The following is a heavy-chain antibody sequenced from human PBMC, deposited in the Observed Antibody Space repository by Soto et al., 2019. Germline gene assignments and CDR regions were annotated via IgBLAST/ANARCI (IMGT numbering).Heavy chain of an antibody. CDR2: VIPIFGTP. V-gene: IGHV1-69*01. CDR1: GGTFSTYA. Sequence: QVQLVQSGAEVKKPGSSVKVSCKAPGGTFSTYAISWVRQAPGQGLEWMGGVIPIFGTPKYAQKFQGRVTITADESTITGYMERRSLRSEDTAVYYCARSQGGSSSLDIYYYYYYGMDVWGQGTRVTVSS. D-gene: IGHD2-15*01. CDR3: ARSQGGSSSLDIYYYYYYGMDV. J-gene: IGHJ6*01.